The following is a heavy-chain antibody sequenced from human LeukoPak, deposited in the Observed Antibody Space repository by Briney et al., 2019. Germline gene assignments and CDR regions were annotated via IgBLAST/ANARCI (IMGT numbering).Heavy chain of an antibody. V-gene: IGHV4-4*09. D-gene: IGHD1-26*01. CDR2: IYTSGGT. CDR3: ARWRIVGATDDAFDI. CDR1: GGSISSYY. Sequence: PSETLSLTCTVSGGSISSYYWSWIRQPPGKGLEWIGYIYTSGGTNYNPSLESRVTISVDTSKNQFSLKLSSVTAADTAVYYCARWRIVGATDDAFDIWGQGTMVTVSS. J-gene: IGHJ3*02.